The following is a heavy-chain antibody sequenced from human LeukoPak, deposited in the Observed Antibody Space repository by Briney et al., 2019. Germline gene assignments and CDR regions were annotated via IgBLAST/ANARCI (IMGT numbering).Heavy chain of an antibody. V-gene: IGHV3-30*19. CDR2: ISYDGSNK. D-gene: IGHD6-13*01. J-gene: IGHJ6*02. Sequence: GGSLRLSCAAPGFTFSSYAMHWVRQAPGKGLEWVAVISYDGSNKYYADSVKGRFTISRDNSKNTLYLQMDSLRAEDTAVYYCARDRQLPPYYVYGMDVWGQGTTVTVSS. CDR1: GFTFSSYA. CDR3: ARDRQLPPYYVYGMDV.